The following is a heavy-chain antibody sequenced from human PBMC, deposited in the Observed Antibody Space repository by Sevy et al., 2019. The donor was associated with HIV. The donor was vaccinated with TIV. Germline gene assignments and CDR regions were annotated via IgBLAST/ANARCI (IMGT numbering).Heavy chain of an antibody. J-gene: IGHJ5*02. CDR3: ARDHLSQGLDP. Sequence: SETLSPICSVSGASIGSYYWSWIRQPPGKGLEWIGNIYYRGSTNYNPSLKSRITMSVDTSTNQFSLKLSSVTAMDTAVYYCARDHLSQGLDPWGQGTLVTVSS. CDR1: GASIGSYY. CDR2: IYYRGST. V-gene: IGHV4-59*01. D-gene: IGHD3-3*02.